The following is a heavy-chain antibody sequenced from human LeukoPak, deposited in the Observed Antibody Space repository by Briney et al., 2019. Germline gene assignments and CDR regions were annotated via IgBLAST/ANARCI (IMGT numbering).Heavy chain of an antibody. Sequence: ASVKVSCKASGYTFTSYYIHWVRQAPGQGLEWMGIINPSGGSTTYAQKFQGRVTMTRDTSTSTVYMELSSLRSEDTAVYYCARDEIEELLTGWGGMDVWGQGTTVTVSS. J-gene: IGHJ6*02. CDR1: GYTFTSYY. V-gene: IGHV1-46*01. CDR3: ARDEIEELLTGWGGMDV. D-gene: IGHD3-10*01. CDR2: INPSGGST.